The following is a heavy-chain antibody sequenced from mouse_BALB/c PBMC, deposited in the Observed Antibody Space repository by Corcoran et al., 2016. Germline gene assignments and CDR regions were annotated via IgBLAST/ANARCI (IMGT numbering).Heavy chain of an antibody. Sequence: EIQLQQSGPELMKPGASVKISCKASGYSFTSYYMHWVKQSHGKSLEWIGYIDPFNGGTSYNQKFKGKATLTVDKSSSTAYMHLSSLTSEDSAVYYCASGGDYDEDYYAMDYWGQGISVTVSS. CDR3: ASGGDYDEDYYAMDY. D-gene: IGHD2-4*01. CDR2: IDPFNGGT. J-gene: IGHJ4*01. V-gene: IGHV1S135*01. CDR1: GYSFTSYY.